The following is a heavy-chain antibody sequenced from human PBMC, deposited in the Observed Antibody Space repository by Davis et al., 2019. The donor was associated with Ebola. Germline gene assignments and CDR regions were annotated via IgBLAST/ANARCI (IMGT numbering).Heavy chain of an antibody. Sequence: AASVKVSCKASGYTFNSHGISWVRQAPGQGLEWMGWISAHNGNTYYAQKFQGRVSMATETSTSTAYMELRSLRSDDTAVYYCARSAIAYCSGGSCYFDYWGQGTLVTVSS. CDR1: GYTFNSHG. J-gene: IGHJ4*02. V-gene: IGHV1-18*01. D-gene: IGHD2-15*01. CDR2: ISAHNGNT. CDR3: ARSAIAYCSGGSCYFDY.